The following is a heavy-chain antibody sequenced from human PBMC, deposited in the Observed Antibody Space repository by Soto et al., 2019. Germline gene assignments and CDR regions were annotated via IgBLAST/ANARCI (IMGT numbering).Heavy chain of an antibody. V-gene: IGHV3-30*18. CDR2: MSYDGSNK. J-gene: IGHJ4*02. Sequence: PGGSLRLSCAASGFTFSSYGMHWVRQAPGKGLEWVAVMSYDGSNKYYADSVKGRFTISRDNSKNTLYLQMNSLRAEDTAVYYCAKGLEQLWSPFDYWGQGTLVTVSS. D-gene: IGHD5-18*01. CDR1: GFTFSSYG. CDR3: AKGLEQLWSPFDY.